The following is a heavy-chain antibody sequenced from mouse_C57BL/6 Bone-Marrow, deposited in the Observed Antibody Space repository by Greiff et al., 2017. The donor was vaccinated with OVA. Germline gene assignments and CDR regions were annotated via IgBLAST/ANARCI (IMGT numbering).Heavy chain of an antibody. J-gene: IGHJ4*01. Sequence: VQRVESGGGLVKPGGSLQLSCAASGFTFSSYAMSWVRQTPEKRLEWVATISDGGSYTYYPDNVKGRFTISRDNAKNNLYLQMSHLKSEDTAMYYGARDLGGDYAMDYWGQGTSVTVSS. CDR3: ARDLGGDYAMDY. CDR2: ISDGGSYT. CDR1: GFTFSSYA. V-gene: IGHV5-4*01.